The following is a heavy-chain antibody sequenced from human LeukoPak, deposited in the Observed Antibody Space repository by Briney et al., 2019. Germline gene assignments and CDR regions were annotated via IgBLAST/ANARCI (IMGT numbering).Heavy chain of an antibody. CDR1: GGSISSYY. CDR2: IYYSGST. V-gene: IGHV4-59*01. D-gene: IGHD3-22*01. J-gene: IGHJ4*02. Sequence: SETLSLTCTVSGGSISSYYCSWIRQPPGKGLEWIGYIYYSGSTNYNPSLKSRVTISVDTSKNQFSLKLSSVTAADTAVYYCARDRSGYYDYWGQGTLVTVSS. CDR3: ARDRSGYYDY.